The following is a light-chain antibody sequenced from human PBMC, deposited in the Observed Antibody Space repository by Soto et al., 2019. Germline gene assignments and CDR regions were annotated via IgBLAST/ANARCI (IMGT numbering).Light chain of an antibody. J-gene: IGKJ1*01. CDR3: QQYNSWPPTT. CDR2: DAS. CDR1: ESVTSN. V-gene: IGKV3-15*01. Sequence: EIVMTQSPATLSVSPGEGATLSCRATESVTSNLAWYQQKPGQAPRLLIYDASTRATGIPARFSGSGSGTEFTLTISSLQSEDFAVYYCQQYNSWPPTTFGQGTKVEIK.